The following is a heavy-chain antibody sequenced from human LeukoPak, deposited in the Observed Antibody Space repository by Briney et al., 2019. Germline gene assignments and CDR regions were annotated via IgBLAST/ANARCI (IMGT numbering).Heavy chain of an antibody. Sequence: SETLSLTCSVSGGSISSSGHYWGWIRQSPEKGLDWIGSIYSNGNTYYNPSVKSRVTISVYMSKNQFSLKLSSVTAADTAVYYCARDLGSGACWFDPWGQGTLVTVSS. V-gene: IGHV4-39*07. CDR1: GGSISSSGHY. J-gene: IGHJ5*02. CDR2: IYSNGNT. D-gene: IGHD7-27*01. CDR3: ARDLGSGACWFDP.